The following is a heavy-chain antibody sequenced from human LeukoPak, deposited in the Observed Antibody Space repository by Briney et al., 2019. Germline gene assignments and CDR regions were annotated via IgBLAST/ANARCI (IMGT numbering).Heavy chain of an antibody. J-gene: IGHJ4*02. CDR3: AKVLGVYGGYFDH. CDR1: GFTFSSYA. CDR2: ISGSGGST. V-gene: IGHV3-23*01. D-gene: IGHD5/OR15-5a*01. Sequence: RGSLTVSCAASGFTFSSYAMSWVRQAPGKGLEWVSAISGSGGSTYYADSVKGRFTISRDNSKNTLYLQMNSLRAEDTAVYYCAKVLGVYGGYFDHWGQRTVVAGSS.